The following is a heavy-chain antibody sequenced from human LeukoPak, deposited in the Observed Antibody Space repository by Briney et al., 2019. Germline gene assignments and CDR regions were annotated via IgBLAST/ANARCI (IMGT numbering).Heavy chain of an antibody. CDR1: GYTFTSYY. J-gene: IGHJ3*02. CDR2: INPSGGST. Sequence: GASVKVSCKASGYTFTSYYMHWVRQAPGQGLEWMGIINPSGGSTSYAQKFQGGVTMTRDTSISTAYMELSRLRSDDTAVYYCARDSELLWFGELLNAFDIWGQGTMVTVSS. D-gene: IGHD3-10*01. V-gene: IGHV1-46*01. CDR3: ARDSELLWFGELLNAFDI.